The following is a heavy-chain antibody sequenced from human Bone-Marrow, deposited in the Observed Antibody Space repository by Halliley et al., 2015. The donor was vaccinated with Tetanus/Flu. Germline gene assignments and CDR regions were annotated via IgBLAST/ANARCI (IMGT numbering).Heavy chain of an antibody. Sequence: GWMGWISGYKGDTHYAQNVQGRVTMTRDASTSTVYMEVRSLRSDDTAVYYCARGVAVVSFDYWGQGTLVTVSP. V-gene: IGHV1-18*01. J-gene: IGHJ4*02. CDR2: ISGYKGDT. D-gene: IGHD6-19*01. CDR3: ARGVAVVSFDY.